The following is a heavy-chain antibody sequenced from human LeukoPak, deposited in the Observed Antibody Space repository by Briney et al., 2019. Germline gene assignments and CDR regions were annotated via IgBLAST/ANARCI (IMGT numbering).Heavy chain of an antibody. CDR3: ARHPIVVVPAAMEQDAFDI. J-gene: IGHJ3*02. CDR1: GYSFTSYW. CDR2: IDPSDSYT. D-gene: IGHD2-2*01. Sequence: GESLKISCKGSGYSFTSYWISWVRQMPGKGLEWMGRIDPSDSYTNYSPSFQGHVTISADKSISTACLQWSSLKASDTAMYYCARHPIVVVPAAMEQDAFDIWGQGTMVTVSS. V-gene: IGHV5-10-1*01.